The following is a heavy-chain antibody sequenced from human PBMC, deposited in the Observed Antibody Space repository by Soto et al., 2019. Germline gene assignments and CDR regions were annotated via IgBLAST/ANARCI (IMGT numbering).Heavy chain of an antibody. D-gene: IGHD3-22*01. CDR2: IYYSGST. CDR1: GGSISSGDYY. Sequence: PSETLSLTCTVSGGSISSGDYYWSWIRQPPGKGLEWIGYIYYSGSTYYNPSLKSRVTISVDTSKDQFSLKLSSVTAADTAVYYCARVPTYYYDSSGYYSFDYWGQGTLVTI. J-gene: IGHJ4*02. CDR3: ARVPTYYYDSSGYYSFDY. V-gene: IGHV4-30-4*01.